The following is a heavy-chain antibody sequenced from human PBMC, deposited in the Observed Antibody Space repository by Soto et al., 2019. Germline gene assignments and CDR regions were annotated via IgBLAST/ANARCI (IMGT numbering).Heavy chain of an antibody. V-gene: IGHV3-30-3*01. J-gene: IGHJ4*02. CDR3: ARVLGGMATVLFDY. CDR1: GFTFSSYA. Sequence: RRLSCAASGFTFSSYAMHGVRQAPGTGLEWVAVISYEGSNKYYADSVKGRFTISRDNSKNTLYLQMNSLRTEDTAVYYCARVLGGMATVLFDYWGQGALVTVCS. CDR2: ISYEGSNK. D-gene: IGHD4-4*01.